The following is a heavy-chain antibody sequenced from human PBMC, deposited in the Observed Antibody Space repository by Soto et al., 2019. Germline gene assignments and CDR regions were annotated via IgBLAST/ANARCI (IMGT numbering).Heavy chain of an antibody. D-gene: IGHD2-21*01. Sequence: QVQLQESGPGLVKPSQTLTLTCSVSGGSIDTGGFYWSWARQLPGKVLQWIGYIYYTGAAYYNPALKGRVVISLDTSANQFSLSLTSLTAADTAVYYCASGTFNDISFDSWGQGRLVTVSS. CDR3: ASGTFNDISFDS. CDR1: GGSIDTGGFY. J-gene: IGHJ4*02. V-gene: IGHV4-31*03. CDR2: IYYTGAA.